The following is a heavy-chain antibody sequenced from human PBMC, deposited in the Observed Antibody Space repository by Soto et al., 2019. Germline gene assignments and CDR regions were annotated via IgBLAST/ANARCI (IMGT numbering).Heavy chain of an antibody. Sequence: QVQLVQSGAEVKKPGASVKVSCKASGYTFTSYGISWVRQAPGQGLEWMGWIIAYNANTNYAQKLQGRVTMTTDTSTSTAYMELRSLRSDDTAVYYCASWYYGSGSYYDSDYWGQGTLVTVSS. V-gene: IGHV1-18*01. CDR3: ASWYYGSGSYYDSDY. CDR2: IIAYNANT. J-gene: IGHJ4*02. CDR1: GYTFTSYG. D-gene: IGHD3-10*01.